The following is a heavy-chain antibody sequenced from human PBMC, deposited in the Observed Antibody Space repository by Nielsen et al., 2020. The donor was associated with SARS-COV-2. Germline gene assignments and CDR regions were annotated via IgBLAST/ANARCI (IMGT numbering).Heavy chain of an antibody. Sequence: LRLSCTVSGGSISSGGYYWSWIRQHPGKGLEWIGYIYYSGSTYYNPSLKSRVTISVDTSKNQFSLKLSSVTAADTAVYYCARQSIAARLISVRRYFDYWGQGTLVTVSS. V-gene: IGHV4-31*03. CDR3: ARQSIAARLISVRRYFDY. D-gene: IGHD6-6*01. CDR2: IYYSGST. CDR1: GGSISSGGYY. J-gene: IGHJ4*02.